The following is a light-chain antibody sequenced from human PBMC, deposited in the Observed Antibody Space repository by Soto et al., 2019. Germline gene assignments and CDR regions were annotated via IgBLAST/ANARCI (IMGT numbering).Light chain of an antibody. CDR1: QNVDTNY. Sequence: IVLTQTTGTLSLSPGEGATLSCRASQNVDTNYLAWYQQKPGQAPRLLIYGAFKRATGIPDRFSGSGSGTDFTLTISRMEPEDFAVYCCQQYGSSPRTLGQWTKVDI. V-gene: IGKV3-20*01. CDR2: GAF. J-gene: IGKJ1*01. CDR3: QQYGSSPRT.